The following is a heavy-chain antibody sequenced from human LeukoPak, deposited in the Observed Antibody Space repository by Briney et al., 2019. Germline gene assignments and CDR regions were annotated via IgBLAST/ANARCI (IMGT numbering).Heavy chain of an antibody. Sequence: GGSLRLSCAASGFTFSNYWMTWVRQAPGKGLEWVSSISSSSSYIYYADSVKGRFTISRDNAKNSLYLQMNSLRAEDTAVYYCARADCSGGSCYGYWGQGTLVTVSS. CDR2: ISSSSSYI. V-gene: IGHV3-21*01. D-gene: IGHD2-15*01. CDR3: ARADCSGGSCYGY. CDR1: GFTFSNYW. J-gene: IGHJ4*02.